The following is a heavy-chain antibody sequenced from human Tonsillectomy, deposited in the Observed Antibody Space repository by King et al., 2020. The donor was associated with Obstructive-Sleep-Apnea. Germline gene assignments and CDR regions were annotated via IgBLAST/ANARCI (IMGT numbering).Heavy chain of an antibody. CDR3: AKSDAGYHYYGMDV. CDR2: ISYDGSDK. J-gene: IGHJ6*02. CDR1: GFTFSYYG. D-gene: IGHD2-2*01. Sequence: VQLVESGGGVVQPGRSLRLSCAASGFTFSYYGMHWVRQAPGKGLEGVAIISYDGSDKYYADSVKGRFTISIDNSKNTLYLQMNSLRADDTAVYYCAKSDAGYHYYGMDVWRQGTTVTVSS. V-gene: IGHV3-30*18.